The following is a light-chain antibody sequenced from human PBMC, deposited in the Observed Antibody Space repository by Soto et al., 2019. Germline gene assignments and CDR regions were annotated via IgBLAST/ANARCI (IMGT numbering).Light chain of an antibody. V-gene: IGLV2-11*01. CDR1: KY. CDR3: ASYTGNNAWL. Sequence: QSALTQPRSVSGSPGQSVTISCTGTKYVSWFQQHPGKAPKLILYDVSKRPSGVPDRFSGSKSDTTASLSISGLQTDDEGDYYCASYTGNNAWLFGGGTKLTVL. CDR2: DVS. J-gene: IGLJ2*01.